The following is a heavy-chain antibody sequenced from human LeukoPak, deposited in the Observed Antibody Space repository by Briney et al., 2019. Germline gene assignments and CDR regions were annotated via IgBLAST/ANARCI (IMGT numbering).Heavy chain of an antibody. V-gene: IGHV4-30-4*08. CDR3: ARDLDYGNWFDP. CDR2: IYYSGST. J-gene: IGHJ5*02. CDR1: GGSISSGGYY. Sequence: SQTLSLTCTVSGGSISSGGYYWSWIRQPPGKGLEWIGYIYYSGSTYYNPSLKSRVTISVGTSKNQFSLKLSSVTAADTAVYYCARDLDYGNWFDPWGQGTLVTVAS. D-gene: IGHD4-17*01.